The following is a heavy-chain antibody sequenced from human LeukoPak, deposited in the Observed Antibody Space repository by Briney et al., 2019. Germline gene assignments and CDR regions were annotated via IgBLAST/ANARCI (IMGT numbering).Heavy chain of an antibody. J-gene: IGHJ4*02. V-gene: IGHV3-7*01. Sequence: GGSLRLSCAASGFTFSNYWMSWVRQAPGKGLEWVANIKQDGSEKYYVDSVTGRFTISRDNAKNSLYLQMNGLRAEDTAVYYCARWATSYDFWGQGTLVTVSS. D-gene: IGHD3-10*01. CDR3: ARWATSYDF. CDR2: IKQDGSEK. CDR1: GFTFSNYW.